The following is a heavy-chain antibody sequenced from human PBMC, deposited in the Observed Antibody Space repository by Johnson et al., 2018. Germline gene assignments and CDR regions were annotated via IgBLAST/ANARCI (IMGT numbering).Heavy chain of an antibody. CDR3: TRRGVSKETYYYYYIMDG. Sequence: QVQLQESGPGLVKPSQTXSLTCAISGDSVSSNSAAWNWIRQSPSRGLEWLGRTYYRSKWSNDYAVSVKSRRTINSDTSKNPFSLQVNSVTPEDTAVYYCTRRGVSKETYYYYYIMDGWGQGTTVTVSS. CDR2: TYYRSKWSN. D-gene: IGHD6-13*01. J-gene: IGHJ6*02. CDR1: GDSVSSNSAA. V-gene: IGHV6-1*01.